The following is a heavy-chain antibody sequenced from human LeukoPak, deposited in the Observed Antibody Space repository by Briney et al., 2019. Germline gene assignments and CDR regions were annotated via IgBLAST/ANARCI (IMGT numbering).Heavy chain of an antibody. J-gene: IGHJ4*02. V-gene: IGHV4-34*01. CDR3: ARGVRIAAAATGYYFDY. Sequence: PSETLSLTCAVYGGSFSGYYWGWIRQPPGKGLEWIGSIYYSGSTYYNPSLKSRVTISVDTSKNQFSLKLSSVTAADTAVYYCARGVRIAAAATGYYFDYWGQGTLVTVSS. D-gene: IGHD6-13*01. CDR2: IYYSGST. CDR1: GGSFSGYY.